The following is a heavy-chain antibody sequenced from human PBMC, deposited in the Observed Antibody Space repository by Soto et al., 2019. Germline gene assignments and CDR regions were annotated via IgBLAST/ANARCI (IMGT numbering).Heavy chain of an antibody. J-gene: IGHJ6*02. Sequence: GGSLRLSCATSGFTFNTYGMHWVRQAPGKGLEWVAIIWYDGSNKYYADSVKGRFTISRDNSKSTLSLQMNSLRAEDTALYYCARSDCTGAYCYSWPFNYCVDVWGQGTPVTVSS. V-gene: IGHV3-33*08. CDR1: GFTFNTYG. CDR2: IWYDGSNK. CDR3: ARSDCTGAYCYSWPFNYCVDV. D-gene: IGHD2-21*02.